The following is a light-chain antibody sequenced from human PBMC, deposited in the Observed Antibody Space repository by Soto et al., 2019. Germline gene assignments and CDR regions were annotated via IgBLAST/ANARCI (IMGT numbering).Light chain of an antibody. J-gene: IGKJ3*01. CDR1: QSISSY. V-gene: IGKV1-39*01. CDR2: AAS. CDR3: QQYNNWPPVT. Sequence: DIQMTQSPSSLSASVGDRVTITCRASQSISSYLNWYQQKPGKAPKLLIYAASSLQSGVPSRFSGSGSGTDFTLTISSLQPEDFATYYCQQYNNWPPVTFGPGTKVDIK.